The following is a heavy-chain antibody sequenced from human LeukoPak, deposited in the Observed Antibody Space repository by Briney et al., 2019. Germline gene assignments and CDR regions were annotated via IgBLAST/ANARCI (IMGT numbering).Heavy chain of an antibody. Sequence: GGSLRLSCAASGFTFGDYWMHWVRRPPGKGLEWVSRINPDGSIIRYADSVKGRFTISRDNAKNTVNLQMNDLRGEDSAVYYCTRDSSSGWVYWGQGTLVTVSS. V-gene: IGHV3-74*01. CDR2: INPDGSII. CDR1: GFTFGDYW. J-gene: IGHJ4*02. D-gene: IGHD6-19*01. CDR3: TRDSSSGWVY.